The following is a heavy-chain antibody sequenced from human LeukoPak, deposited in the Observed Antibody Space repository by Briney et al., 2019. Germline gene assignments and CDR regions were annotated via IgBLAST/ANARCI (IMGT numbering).Heavy chain of an antibody. J-gene: IGHJ6*03. CDR2: MNPNSGNT. D-gene: IGHD6-13*01. CDR3: ARTGAAAGNYYYYMDV. CDR1: GYTFTSYD. Sequence: ASVKVSCKASGYTFTSYDINWVRQATGQGLEWMGWMNPNSGNTGYAQKFQGRVTITRNTSISTAYMELSSLRSEDTAVYYCARTGAAAGNYYYYMDVWGKGTTVTVSS. V-gene: IGHV1-8*03.